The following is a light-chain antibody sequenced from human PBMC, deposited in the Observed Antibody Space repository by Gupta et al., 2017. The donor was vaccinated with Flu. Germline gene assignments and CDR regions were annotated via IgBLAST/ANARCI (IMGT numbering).Light chain of an antibody. CDR2: STT. J-gene: IGLJ3*02. CDR3: LLYYGGIWV. Sequence: QTVVTQEPSLTVSPGGTVTPTRASSTGAVTSGYYPNGLQQKPGQEPRALIYSTTNKGTWTPARFSGSLLGGNAALTLSGVRPEDEAEYYCLLYYGGIWVFGGGTKLTVL. V-gene: IGLV7-43*01. CDR1: TGAVTSGYY.